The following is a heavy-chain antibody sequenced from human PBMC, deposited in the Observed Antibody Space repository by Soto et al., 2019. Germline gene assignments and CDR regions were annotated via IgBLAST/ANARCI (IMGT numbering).Heavy chain of an antibody. CDR3: ASHYYDSSGYYYNYDY. CDR2: INHSGST. Sequence: SETLSLTCAVYGGSFSGYYWSWIRQPPGKGLEWIGEINHSGSTNYNPSLKSRVTISVDTSKNQFSLKLSSVTAADTAVYYCASHYYDSSGYYYNYDYWGQETLVTVSS. D-gene: IGHD3-22*01. V-gene: IGHV4-34*01. J-gene: IGHJ4*02. CDR1: GGSFSGYY.